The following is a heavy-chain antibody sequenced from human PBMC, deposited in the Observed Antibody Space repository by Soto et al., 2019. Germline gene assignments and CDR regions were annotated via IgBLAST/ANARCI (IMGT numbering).Heavy chain of an antibody. Sequence: QITLKESGPTLVKPTQTLTLTCTFSGFSLSTSGVGVGWIRQPPGKALEWLALIYWNDDKRYSPSLKSRLTITKDTSKNQVVLTMTNMDPVDTATYYCAQGGGVLWFGELLFHYFDYWGQGTLVTVSS. V-gene: IGHV2-5*01. CDR3: AQGGGVLWFGELLFHYFDY. CDR2: IYWNDDK. CDR1: GFSLSTSGVG. D-gene: IGHD3-10*01. J-gene: IGHJ4*02.